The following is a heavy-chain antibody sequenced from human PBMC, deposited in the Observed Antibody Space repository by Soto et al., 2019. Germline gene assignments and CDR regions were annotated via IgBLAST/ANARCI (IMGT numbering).Heavy chain of an antibody. CDR3: ARRAETNGWNGFGADKYYFDF. D-gene: IGHD1-1*01. V-gene: IGHV1-8*01. CDR2: MNPNTGNS. CDR1: GYTFTSYD. Sequence: QVQLMQSGAEVRKPGASVKVSCEASGYTFTSYDIYWVRQATGQGLEWMGWMNPNTGNSGYAQKFQGRVTMTSDTSISTAHMELRSLRSEDTAVYYCARRAETNGWNGFGADKYYFDFWGQGTLVTVSS. J-gene: IGHJ4*02.